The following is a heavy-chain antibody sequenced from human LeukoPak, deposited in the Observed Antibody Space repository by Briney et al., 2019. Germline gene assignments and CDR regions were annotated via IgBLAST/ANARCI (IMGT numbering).Heavy chain of an antibody. D-gene: IGHD5-18*01. V-gene: IGHV1-8*01. Sequence: SVKVSCKSSGYTFTSYGVNWVRQATRPGLEWMGWMKPNCGNTSYEHNLQGRVTTTRNTSIITAYMELSSLRAEDTVVYYCAKCESNYGNDALDIWGQGTMVTVPS. J-gene: IGHJ3*02. CDR2: MKPNCGNT. CDR1: GYTFTSYG. CDR3: AKCESNYGNDALDI.